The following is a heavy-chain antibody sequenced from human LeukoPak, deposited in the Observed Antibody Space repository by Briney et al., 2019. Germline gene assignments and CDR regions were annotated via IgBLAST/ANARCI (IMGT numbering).Heavy chain of an antibody. CDR1: GFTFSISA. V-gene: IGHV3-23*01. CDR2: ISSNGGST. D-gene: IGHD3-10*01. Sequence: GGSLRLSCAASGFTFSISAMSWVRQPPGKGLEWVSRISSNGGSTYYADSVKGRFTLSRDNSKNTLYLQINNLRAEDTAIYYCAKLGDAFDYWGQGTLVTVSS. J-gene: IGHJ4*02. CDR3: AKLGDAFDY.